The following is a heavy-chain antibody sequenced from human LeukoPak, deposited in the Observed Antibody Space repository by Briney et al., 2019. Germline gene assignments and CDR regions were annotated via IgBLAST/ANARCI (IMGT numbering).Heavy chain of an antibody. V-gene: IGHV4-61*01. CDR3: ARAGSSPPRQPDYYYGMDV. J-gene: IGHJ6*02. CDR1: GGSVSSGSYY. D-gene: IGHD6-13*01. CDR2: IYYSGST. Sequence: PSETLSLTCTVSGGSVSSGSYYWSWIRQPPGKGLEWIGYIYYSGSTNYNPSLKSRVTISVDTSKNQFSLKLSSVTAADTAVYYCARAGSSPPRQPDYYYGMDVWGQGTTVTVSS.